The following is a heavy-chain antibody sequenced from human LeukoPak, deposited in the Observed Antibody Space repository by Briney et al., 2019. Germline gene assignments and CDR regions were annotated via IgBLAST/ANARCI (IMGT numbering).Heavy chain of an antibody. CDR1: GGTFSSYA. J-gene: IGHJ6*02. Sequence: ASVKVSCKASGGTFSSYAISWVRQAPGQGLEWMGGIIPIFGTANYARKFQGRVTITADESTSTAYMELSSLRSEDTAVYYCAREGRGYSFSEYYYYGMDVWGQGTTVTVSS. D-gene: IGHD5-18*01. V-gene: IGHV1-69*13. CDR3: AREGRGYSFSEYYYYGMDV. CDR2: IIPIFGTA.